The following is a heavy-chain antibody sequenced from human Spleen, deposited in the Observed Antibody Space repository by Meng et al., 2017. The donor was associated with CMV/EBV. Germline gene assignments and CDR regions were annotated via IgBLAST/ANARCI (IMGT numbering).Heavy chain of an antibody. CDR3: AKDQDVLLWFGGMDY. D-gene: IGHD3-10*01. J-gene: IGHJ4*02. CDR1: GFTFSIYS. Sequence: GESLKISCAASGFTFSIYSMNWVRQAPGKGLEWVSSISSSSSYIYYADSVKGRFTISRDNSKNTLYLQMNSLRAEDTAVYYCAKDQDVLLWFGGMDYWGQGTLVTVSS. CDR2: ISSSSSYI. V-gene: IGHV3-21*04.